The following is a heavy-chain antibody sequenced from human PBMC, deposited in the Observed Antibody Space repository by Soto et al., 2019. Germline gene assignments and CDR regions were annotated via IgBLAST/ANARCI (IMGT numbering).Heavy chain of an antibody. CDR3: ASARHIGP. Sequence: GGSLRLSCAATGFTFGNYWMSWVRQAPGKGPELVANIKQDGSERNYVDSVKGRFTISRDNAENSLYLQMNSLRVEDTGVYYCASARHIGPWGQGTLVTVSS. J-gene: IGHJ5*02. D-gene: IGHD2-21*01. V-gene: IGHV3-7*01. CDR1: GFTFGNYW. CDR2: IKQDGSER.